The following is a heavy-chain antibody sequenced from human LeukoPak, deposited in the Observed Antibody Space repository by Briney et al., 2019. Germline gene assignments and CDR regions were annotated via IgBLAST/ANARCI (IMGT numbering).Heavy chain of an antibody. V-gene: IGHV1-69*13. Sequence: SVTVSCKASGCTFTSYDICLVRQAPGQGLGWMGGIIPIIGTANYAQKFQGRVTITADESTSTAYMELNSMRSEHTAVYYSARGLTGLKRDDPFDIRGQGTIVTLSS. CDR1: GCTFTSYD. J-gene: IGHJ3*02. D-gene: IGHD1-20*01. CDR3: ARGLTGLKRDDPFDI. CDR2: IIPIIGTA.